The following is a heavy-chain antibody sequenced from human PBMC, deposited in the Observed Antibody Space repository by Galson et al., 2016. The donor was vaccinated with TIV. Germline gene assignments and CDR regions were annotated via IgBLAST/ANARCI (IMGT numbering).Heavy chain of an antibody. Sequence: SLRLSCAASGFTFSRVAMHWVRQAPGKGLEWVAAIAFDERNKFYADSVRGRFTISRDNTKNTVNLQMNSLKSEDSAVCYCAKIPVRHGGGGSVWGQGTLVTVSS. CDR1: GFTFSRVA. CDR3: AKIPVRHGGGGSV. V-gene: IGHV3-30*18. D-gene: IGHD3-16*01. J-gene: IGHJ4*02. CDR2: IAFDERNK.